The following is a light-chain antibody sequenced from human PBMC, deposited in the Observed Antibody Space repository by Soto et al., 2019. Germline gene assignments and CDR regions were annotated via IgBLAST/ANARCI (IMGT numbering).Light chain of an antibody. CDR2: ANV. CDR3: QSYDSSLSTWV. V-gene: IGLV1-40*01. CDR1: SSNIGAGYD. Sequence: QPVLTQPPSVSGAPGQRVTISCTGSSSNIGAGYDVHWYKQLPGTAPKLVIYANVDRPSGVPDRFSGSNPGTSASLAITGLQSEDEADYYCQSYDSSLSTWVFGGGTKVTVL. J-gene: IGLJ3*02.